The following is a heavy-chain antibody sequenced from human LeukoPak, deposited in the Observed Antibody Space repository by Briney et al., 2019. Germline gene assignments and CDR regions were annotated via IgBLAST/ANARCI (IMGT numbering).Heavy chain of an antibody. V-gene: IGHV3-23*01. J-gene: IGHJ4*02. D-gene: IGHD6-13*01. CDR1: GFTFSSYA. CDR2: ISGSGGST. Sequence: QTGGSLRLSCAASGFTFSSYAMSWARQAPGKGLEWVSAISGSGGSTYYADSVKGRFTISRDNSKNTLYLQMNSLRAEDTAVYYCAKDLLAAAGPYYFDYWGQGTLVTVSS. CDR3: AKDLLAAAGPYYFDY.